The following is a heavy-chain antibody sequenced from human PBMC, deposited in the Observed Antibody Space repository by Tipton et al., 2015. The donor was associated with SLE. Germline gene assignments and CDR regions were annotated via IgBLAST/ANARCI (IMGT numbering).Heavy chain of an antibody. Sequence: TLSLTCTVSGASISGSACYWGWIRQSPGKGLEWIGSIYYRGITYSTPSLKSRVTISLDTSRNQFSLRLNSVTAADTAVYYCAAHCAGGRCYPFWGHGTRVTVSS. V-gene: IGHV4-39*07. CDR2: IYYRGIT. D-gene: IGHD2-15*01. CDR1: GASISGSACY. J-gene: IGHJ4*01. CDR3: AAHCAGGRCYPF.